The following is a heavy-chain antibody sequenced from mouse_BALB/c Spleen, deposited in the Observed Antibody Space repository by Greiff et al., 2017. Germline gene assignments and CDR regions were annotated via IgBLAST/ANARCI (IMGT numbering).Heavy chain of an antibody. CDR2: IDPANGNT. CDR1: GFNIKDTY. CDR3: APLWYYAMDY. J-gene: IGHJ4*01. D-gene: IGHD1-1*01. V-gene: IGHV14-3*02. Sequence: VQLQQSGAELVKPGASVKLSCTASGFNIKDTYMHWVKQRPEQGLEWIGRIDPANGNTKYDPKFQGKATITADTSSNTAYLQLSSLTSEDTAVYYCAPLWYYAMDYWGQGTSVTVSS.